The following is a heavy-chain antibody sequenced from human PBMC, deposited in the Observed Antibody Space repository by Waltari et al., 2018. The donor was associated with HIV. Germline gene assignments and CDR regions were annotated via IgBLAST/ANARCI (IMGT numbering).Heavy chain of an antibody. Sequence: VQLLQSAPSVTHPGASVKVSFVASGCSFTCHYLTVWRGASGQGLEWKRDIDPKKGDTKCAPGLQGRVTMTRDTSIHTAYMELSRLAADDTAIYVCAGGYCDSDSCHREYHYYYGMDLWGQGTTVTVSS. J-gene: IGHJ6*02. CDR1: GCSFTCHY. CDR2: IDPKKGDT. CDR3: AGGYCDSDSCHREYHYYYGMDL. D-gene: IGHD2-2*01. V-gene: IGHV1-2*02.